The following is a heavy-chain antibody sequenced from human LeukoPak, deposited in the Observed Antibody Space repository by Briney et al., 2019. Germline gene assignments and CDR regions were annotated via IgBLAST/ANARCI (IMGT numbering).Heavy chain of an antibody. CDR1: GGSISSSSYY. CDR2: IYYSGST. CDR3: ARDGNSGWYFYYFDY. J-gene: IGHJ4*02. V-gene: IGHV4-39*07. D-gene: IGHD6-19*01. Sequence: PSETLSLTCTVSGGSISSSSYYWGWIRQPPGKGLEWIGSIYYSGSTYYNPSLKSRVTISVDTSKNQFSLKLSSVTAADTAVYYCARDGNSGWYFYYFDYWGQGTLVTVSS.